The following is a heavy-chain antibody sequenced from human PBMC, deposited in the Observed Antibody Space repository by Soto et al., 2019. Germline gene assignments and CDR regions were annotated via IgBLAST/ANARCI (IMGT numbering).Heavy chain of an antibody. V-gene: IGHV3-23*01. D-gene: IGHD6-19*01. Sequence: GWSLRLSCAASGFTFSSYAMSWVRQAPGKGLEWVSAISGSGGSTYYADSVKGRFTISRDNSKNTLYLQMNSLRAEDTAVYYCAKALGAGIRRFIDYWGQGTLVTVSS. CDR2: ISGSGGST. J-gene: IGHJ4*02. CDR3: AKALGAGIRRFIDY. CDR1: GFTFSSYA.